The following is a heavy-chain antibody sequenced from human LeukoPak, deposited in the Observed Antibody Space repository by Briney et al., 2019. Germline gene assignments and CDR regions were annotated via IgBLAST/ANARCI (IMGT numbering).Heavy chain of an antibody. CDR3: ASASSSPATRGYYYYYMDV. CDR2: IIPIFGTA. J-gene: IGHJ6*03. CDR1: GGTFSSYA. D-gene: IGHD6-13*01. Sequence: ASVKVSCEASGGTFSSYAISWVRQAPGQGLEWMGRIIPIFGTANYAQKFQGRVTITTDESTSTAYMELSSLRSEDTAVYYCASASSSPATRGYYYYYMDVWGKGTTVTVSS. V-gene: IGHV1-69*05.